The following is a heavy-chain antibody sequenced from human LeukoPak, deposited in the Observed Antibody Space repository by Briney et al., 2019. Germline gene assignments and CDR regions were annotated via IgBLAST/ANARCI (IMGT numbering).Heavy chain of an antibody. D-gene: IGHD6-13*01. CDR2: IYYSGST. CDR3: ARRRVAAGDAFDI. CDR1: GGSISSSSYY. J-gene: IGHJ3*02. V-gene: IGHV4-39*01. Sequence: SETLSLTCTVSGGSISSSSYYWGWIRQPPGKGLEWIGSIYYSGSTYYNPSLKSRVTISVDTSKNQFSLKLSSVTAADTAVYYCARRRVAAGDAFDIWGQGTMVTVSS.